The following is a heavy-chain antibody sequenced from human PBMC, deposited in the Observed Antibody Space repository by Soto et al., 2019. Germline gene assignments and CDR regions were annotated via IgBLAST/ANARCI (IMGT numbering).Heavy chain of an antibody. V-gene: IGHV1-18*01. Sequence: QVQLVQSGAEVKKPGASVKVSCKASGYSFTTYGIIWVRQAPGQGLEWMGWISTYNGNTKYAQKLQDRVTMTTDTSTSTAYMELRSLRSDDTAVYYCGSVPSGWYGPEYFDLWGRGTLVTVSS. CDR2: ISTYNGNT. CDR3: GSVPSGWYGPEYFDL. J-gene: IGHJ2*01. CDR1: GYSFTTYG. D-gene: IGHD6-19*01.